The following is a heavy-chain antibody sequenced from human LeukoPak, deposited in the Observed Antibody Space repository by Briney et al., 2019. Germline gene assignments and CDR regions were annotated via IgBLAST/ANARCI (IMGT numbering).Heavy chain of an antibody. Sequence: PGGSLRLSCAASGFTFSNYGMSWVRQAPGKGLEWVSAISGSGGSTYYADSVKGRFTISRDNSKNTLYLQMNSLRAEDTAVYYCAGRYDSSGYPLHWGQGTPVTVSS. CDR3: AGRYDSSGYPLH. D-gene: IGHD3-22*01. J-gene: IGHJ4*02. V-gene: IGHV3-23*01. CDR1: GFTFSNYG. CDR2: ISGSGGST.